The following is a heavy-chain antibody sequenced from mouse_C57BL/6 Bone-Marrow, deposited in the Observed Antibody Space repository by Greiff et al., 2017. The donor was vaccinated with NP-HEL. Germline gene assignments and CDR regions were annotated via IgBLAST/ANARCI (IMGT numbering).Heavy chain of an antibody. CDR3: ASPHWDFDY. V-gene: IGHV1-81*01. Sequence: QVQLQQSGAELARPGASVKLSCKASGYTFTSYGISWVKQRTGQGLEWIGEIYPRSGNTYYNEKFKGKATLTADKSSSTAYMELRSLTSEDAAVYFCASPHWDFDYWGQGTTLTVSS. D-gene: IGHD4-1*01. CDR1: GYTFTSYG. J-gene: IGHJ2*01. CDR2: IYPRSGNT.